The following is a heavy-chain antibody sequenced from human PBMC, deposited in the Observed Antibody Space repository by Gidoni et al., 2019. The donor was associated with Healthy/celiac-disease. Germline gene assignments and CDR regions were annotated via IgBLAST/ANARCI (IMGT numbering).Heavy chain of an antibody. CDR2: TNAGNGNT. D-gene: IGHD3-3*01. CDR1: GYTFTSYA. J-gene: IGHJ6*02. V-gene: IGHV1-3*01. CDR3: ARGGYDFWSGYYNYYYGMDV. Sequence: QVQLVQSGAEVKKPGASVKVSCKASGYTFTSYAMHWVRQAPGQRLEWMGWTNAGNGNTKYSQKFQGRVTITRDTSASTAYMELSSLRSEDTAVYYCARGGYDFWSGYYNYYYGMDVWGQGTTVTVSS.